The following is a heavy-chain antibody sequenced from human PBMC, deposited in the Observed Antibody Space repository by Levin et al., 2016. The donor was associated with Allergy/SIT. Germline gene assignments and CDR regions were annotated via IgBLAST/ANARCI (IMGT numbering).Heavy chain of an antibody. D-gene: IGHD3-22*01. J-gene: IGHJ4*02. CDR3: AGSQYYYDSSGSESGFDY. V-gene: IGHV4-59*01. Sequence: WIRQPPGKGLEWIGYIYYSGSTNYNPSLKSRVTISVDTSKNQFSLKLSSVTAADTAVYYCAGSQYYYDSSGSESGFDYWGQGTLVTVSS. CDR2: IYYSGST.